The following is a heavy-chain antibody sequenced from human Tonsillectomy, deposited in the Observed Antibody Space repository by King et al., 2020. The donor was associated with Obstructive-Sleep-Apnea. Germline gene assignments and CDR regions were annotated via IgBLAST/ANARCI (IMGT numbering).Heavy chain of an antibody. J-gene: IGHJ4*02. CDR1: GDSINSYY. Sequence: MQLQESGPGLVKPSETLSLTCTVSGDSINSYYWSWIRLPPGKGLEWIAYIYNTGSTTYNPSLESRVAMSVDTSKNQFSLKLTSVTAADTAVYYCARLRYGGYFDYWGQGTLVTVSS. CDR2: IYNTGST. V-gene: IGHV4-59*08. D-gene: IGHD4-23*01. CDR3: ARLRYGGYFDY.